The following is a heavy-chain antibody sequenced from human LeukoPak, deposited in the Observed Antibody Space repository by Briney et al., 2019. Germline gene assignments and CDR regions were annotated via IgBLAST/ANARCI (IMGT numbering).Heavy chain of an antibody. CDR1: GYTFTVYY. Sequence: ASVKVSCKASGYTFTVYYMHWVRQAPGQGLEWMGWINPNSGGTNYAQKFQGRVTMTRDTSISTAYMELSRLRSDDTAVYYCARRTADYYYGSGSYWAPFDYWGQGTLVTVSS. D-gene: IGHD3-10*01. V-gene: IGHV1-2*02. CDR2: INPNSGGT. J-gene: IGHJ4*02. CDR3: ARRTADYYYGSGSYWAPFDY.